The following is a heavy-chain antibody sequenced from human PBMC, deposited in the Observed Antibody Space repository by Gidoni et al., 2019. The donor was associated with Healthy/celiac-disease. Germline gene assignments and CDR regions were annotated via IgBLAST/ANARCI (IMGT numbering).Heavy chain of an antibody. CDR3: ARGRDFWSGYYPMVGWFDP. J-gene: IGHJ5*02. D-gene: IGHD3-3*01. Sequence: QVQLQQWGAGLLKPSETLSLACAVYGGSFSGYYWSWIRQPPGKGLEWIGEINHSGSTNYNPSLKSRVTISVDTSKNQFSLKLSSVTAADTAVYYCARGRDFWSGYYPMVGWFDPWGQGTLVTVSS. V-gene: IGHV4-34*01. CDR2: INHSGST. CDR1: GGSFSGYY.